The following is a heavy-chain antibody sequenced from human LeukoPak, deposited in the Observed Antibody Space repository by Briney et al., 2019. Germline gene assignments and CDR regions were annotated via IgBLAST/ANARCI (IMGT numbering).Heavy chain of an antibody. CDR2: ISTTSSVK. D-gene: IGHD2-2*01. V-gene: IGHV3-11*01. J-gene: IGHJ3*02. CDR3: VRVPGMAMPI. Sequence: KPGGSLRLSCAASGFTFSDFYMSWIRQTPGKGLEWVSYISTTSSVKYYADSVQGRFTVSRDNAHKSLHLDMNNLRVDDTAMYYCVRVPGMAMPIWGQGTMVTVSS. CDR1: GFTFSDFY.